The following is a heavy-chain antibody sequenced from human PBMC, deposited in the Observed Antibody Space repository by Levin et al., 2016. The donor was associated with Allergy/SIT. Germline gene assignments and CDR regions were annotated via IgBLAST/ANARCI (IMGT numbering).Heavy chain of an antibody. CDR1: GGSFSSYA. V-gene: IGHV1-69*13. J-gene: IGHJ6*01. CDR3: AGREGAAAIRSRRYYGVDV. D-gene: IGHD2-21*02. CDR2: IIPMFGGP. Sequence: SVKVSCKALGGSFSSYAISWVRQAPGQGLECVGVIIPMFGGPKYAQKFQGRVTITADDSTNTAYMEVSSLRSEDTAVYYCAGREGAAAIRSRRYYGVDVWGQGTTVTVSS.